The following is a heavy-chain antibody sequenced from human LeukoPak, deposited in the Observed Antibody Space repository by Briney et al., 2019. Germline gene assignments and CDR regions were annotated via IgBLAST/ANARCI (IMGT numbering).Heavy chain of an antibody. Sequence: ASVKVSCKASGGTFGSYAISWVRQAPGQGLEWMGGIIPIFGTANYAQKFQGRVTMTRDTSISTAYMELSSLRSEDTAVYYCARESGFYGSGSRYWGQGTLVTVSS. CDR3: ARESGFYGSGSRY. D-gene: IGHD3-10*01. CDR2: IIPIFGTA. V-gene: IGHV1-69*05. CDR1: GGTFGSYA. J-gene: IGHJ4*02.